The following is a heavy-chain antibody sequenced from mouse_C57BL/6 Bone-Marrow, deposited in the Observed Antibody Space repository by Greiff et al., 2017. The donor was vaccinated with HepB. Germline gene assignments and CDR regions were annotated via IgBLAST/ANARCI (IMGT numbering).Heavy chain of an antibody. CDR2: IRNKANGYTT. D-gene: IGHD2-3*01. Sequence: EVQLVESGGGLVQPGGSLSLSCAASGFTFTDYYMSWVRQPPGKALEWLGFIRNKANGYTTEYSASVKGRFTISRDNSQSILYLQMNALRAEDSATYYCARWDGYYVDYWGQGTTLTVSS. CDR1: GFTFTDYY. V-gene: IGHV7-3*01. CDR3: ARWDGYYVDY. J-gene: IGHJ2*01.